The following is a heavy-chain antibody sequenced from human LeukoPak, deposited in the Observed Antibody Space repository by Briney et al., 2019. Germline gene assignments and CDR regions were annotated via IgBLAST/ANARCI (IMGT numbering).Heavy chain of an antibody. V-gene: IGHV3-15*01. Sequence: GGSLRLSCAASGFTFSNALMSWVRQAPGKGLEWVGRIKSKTDGGTTDYAAPVKGRFTISRDDSKNTLYLQMNSLKTEDTAVYYCTTNIHYDSSGRPFDYWGQGTLVTVSS. CDR1: GFTFSNAL. CDR2: IKSKTDGGTT. D-gene: IGHD3-22*01. J-gene: IGHJ4*02. CDR3: TTNIHYDSSGRPFDY.